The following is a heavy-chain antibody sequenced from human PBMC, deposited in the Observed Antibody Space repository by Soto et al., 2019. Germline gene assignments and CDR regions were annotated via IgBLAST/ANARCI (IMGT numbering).Heavy chain of an antibody. CDR2: ISSSSSYI. V-gene: IGHV3-21*01. CDR3: ARVPIFSCDS. Sequence: NPGGSLRLSCVASGFTLGDYGMSWVRQAPGKGLEWFSSISSSSSYIYYADSVKGRFTISRDDAKNSLYLQMNSLKGEDTAAYYCARVPIFSCDSWGQGT. CDR1: GFTLGDYG. J-gene: IGHJ4*02.